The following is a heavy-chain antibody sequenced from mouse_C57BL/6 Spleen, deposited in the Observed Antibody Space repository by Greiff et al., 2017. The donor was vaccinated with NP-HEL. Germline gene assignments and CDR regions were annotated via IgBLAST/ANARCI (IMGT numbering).Heavy chain of an antibody. Sequence: QVQLQQPGAELVRPGTSVKLSCKASGYTFTSYWMHWVKQRPGQGLEWIGVIDPSDSYTNYNQKFKGKATLTVDTSSSTAYMQLSSLTSEDSAVYYCARWAYNDPYFDVWGTGTTVTVSS. J-gene: IGHJ1*03. V-gene: IGHV1-59*01. CDR1: GYTFTSYW. D-gene: IGHD3-1*01. CDR2: IDPSDSYT. CDR3: ARWAYNDPYFDV.